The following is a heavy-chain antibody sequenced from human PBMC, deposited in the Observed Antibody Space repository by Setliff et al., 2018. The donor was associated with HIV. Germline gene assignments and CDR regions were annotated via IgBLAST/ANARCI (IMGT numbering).Heavy chain of an antibody. CDR3: ARAPGAYYYDSSGYPIGIRFDY. J-gene: IGHJ4*02. D-gene: IGHD3-22*01. CDR1: GGSISSGSYY. Sequence: SETLSLTCTVSGGSISSGSYYWSWMRQPAGKGLEWVGHIYTSGSTNYNPSLKSRVTISVDTSKNQFSLKLSSVTAADTAVYYCARAPGAYYYDSSGYPIGIRFDYWGQGTLVTVSS. V-gene: IGHV4-61*09. CDR2: IYTSGST.